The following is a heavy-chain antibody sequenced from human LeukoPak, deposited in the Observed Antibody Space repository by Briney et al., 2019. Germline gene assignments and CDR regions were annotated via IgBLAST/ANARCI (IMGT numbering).Heavy chain of an antibody. D-gene: IGHD4-11*01. CDR1: GYTFSKYD. Sequence: ASVTVSCKTSGYTFSKYDVNWVRQATGQGLEWMGWMKPNSGQTGYAQRFQGRIIMTRNTSISTAYMQLNSLTSEGTAKYYCARGPPERTYSDFWGQGTLVTVSS. CDR3: ARGPPERTYSDF. J-gene: IGHJ4*02. V-gene: IGHV1-8*01. CDR2: MKPNSGQT.